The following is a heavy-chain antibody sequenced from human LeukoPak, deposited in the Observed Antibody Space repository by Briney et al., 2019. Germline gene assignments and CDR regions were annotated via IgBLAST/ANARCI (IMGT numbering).Heavy chain of an antibody. CDR3: ARVQGDIVVVPAATAAFDI. Sequence: GGSLRLSCAASGFTFSSYSMNWVRQAPGKGLEWVSSISSSSSYIYYADSVKGRFTISRDNAKNSLYLQMNSLRAEDTAVYYCARVQGDIVVVPAATAAFDIWGQGTMVTVSS. CDR2: ISSSSSYI. J-gene: IGHJ3*02. V-gene: IGHV3-21*01. D-gene: IGHD2-2*01. CDR1: GFTFSSYS.